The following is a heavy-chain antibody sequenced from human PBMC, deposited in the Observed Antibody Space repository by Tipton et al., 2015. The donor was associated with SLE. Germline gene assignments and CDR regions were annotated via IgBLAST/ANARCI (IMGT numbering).Heavy chain of an antibody. Sequence: TLSLTCTVSGDSNSSGGYYWSWIRQHPGKGLEWIGYIYFSGSTYYNPSLKSRVIISIDTSKNQFSLKLSSVTAADTAVYYCARGGKYYDTGRFFDYWGQGTLVTVSS. V-gene: IGHV4-31*03. D-gene: IGHD3-22*01. CDR2: IYFSGST. CDR3: ARGGKYYDTGRFFDY. J-gene: IGHJ4*02. CDR1: GDSNSSGGYY.